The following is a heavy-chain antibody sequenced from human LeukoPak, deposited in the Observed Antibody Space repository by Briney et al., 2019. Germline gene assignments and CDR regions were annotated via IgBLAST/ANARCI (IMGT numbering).Heavy chain of an antibody. CDR1: GYTFTSYG. CDR2: INPNSGGT. Sequence: EASVKVSCKASGYTFTSYGISWVRQAPGQGLEWMGWINPNSGGTNYAQKFQGRVTMTRDTSISTAYMELSRLRSDDTAVYYCAMTCSSTSCYGPLSPYYYGMDVWGQGTTVTVSS. V-gene: IGHV1-2*02. CDR3: AMTCSSTSCYGPLSPYYYGMDV. D-gene: IGHD2-2*01. J-gene: IGHJ6*02.